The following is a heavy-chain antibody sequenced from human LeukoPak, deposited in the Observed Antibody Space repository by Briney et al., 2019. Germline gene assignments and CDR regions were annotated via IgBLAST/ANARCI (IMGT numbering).Heavy chain of an antibody. J-gene: IGHJ6*03. D-gene: IGHD2-8*01. CDR1: GYTFTGDY. CDR2: INPNSGGT. CDR3: AREYEGGYYMDV. Sequence: ASVKVSCKASGYTFTGDYMHWVRQAPGQGLEWMGWINPNSGGTNYAQKFQGRVTMTRDTSTSTAYMELSRLRSDDTAVYYCAREYEGGYYMDVWGKGTTVTVSS. V-gene: IGHV1-2*02.